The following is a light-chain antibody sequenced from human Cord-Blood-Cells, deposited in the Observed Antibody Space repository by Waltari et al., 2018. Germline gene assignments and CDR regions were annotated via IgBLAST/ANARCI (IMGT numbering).Light chain of an antibody. Sequence: QSALTQPASVSGSPGPALTISFPGTSSDGGGYHYASWYQQHPGKAPKLMIYEVSNRPSGVSNRFSGSKSGNTASLTISGLQAEDEADYYCSSYTSSSTPVFGGGTKLTVL. CDR2: EVS. CDR3: SSYTSSSTPV. J-gene: IGLJ2*01. V-gene: IGLV2-14*01. CDR1: SSDGGGYHY.